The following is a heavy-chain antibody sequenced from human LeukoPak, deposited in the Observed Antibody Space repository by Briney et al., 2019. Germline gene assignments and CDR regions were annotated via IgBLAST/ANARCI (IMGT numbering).Heavy chain of an antibody. V-gene: IGHV3-74*01. CDR2: INSDGSST. Sequence: GGSLRLPCAASGFTFSSYWMHWVRQAPGKGLVWVSRINSDGSSTSYADSVKGRFTISRDNAKNTLYLQMNSLRAEDTAVYYCARWADYGGNSGYDYWGQGTLVTVSS. CDR3: ARWADYGGNSGYDY. D-gene: IGHD4-23*01. J-gene: IGHJ4*02. CDR1: GFTFSSYW.